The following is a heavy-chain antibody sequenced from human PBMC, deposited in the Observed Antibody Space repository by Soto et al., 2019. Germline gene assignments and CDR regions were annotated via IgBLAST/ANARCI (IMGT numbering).Heavy chain of an antibody. CDR1: GYTFTSYG. V-gene: IGHV1-18*01. J-gene: IGHJ4*02. Sequence: ASAKVSCKASGYTFTSYGISWVRQAPGQGLEWMGWISAYNGNTNYAQKLQGRVTMTTDTSTSTAYMELRSLRSDDTAVYYCARGNYVDIVDRAPVDYWGQGTLVTVSS. D-gene: IGHD5-12*01. CDR3: ARGNYVDIVDRAPVDY. CDR2: ISAYNGNT.